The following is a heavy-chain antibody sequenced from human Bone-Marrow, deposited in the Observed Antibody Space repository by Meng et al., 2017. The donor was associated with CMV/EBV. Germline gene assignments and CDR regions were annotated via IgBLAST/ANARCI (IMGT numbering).Heavy chain of an antibody. Sequence: GESLKISCAAFGFTFSGYAVGWVRQPPGKGLEWVSYISSSGSTIYYADSVKGRFTISRDNSKNTLYLQMNSLRAEDTAVYYCAKATGPLLLWFGELLWGGMDVWGQGTTVTVSS. CDR1: GFTFSGYA. CDR3: AKATGPLLLWFGELLWGGMDV. V-gene: IGHV3-23*01. D-gene: IGHD3-10*01. CDR2: ISSSGSTI. J-gene: IGHJ6*02.